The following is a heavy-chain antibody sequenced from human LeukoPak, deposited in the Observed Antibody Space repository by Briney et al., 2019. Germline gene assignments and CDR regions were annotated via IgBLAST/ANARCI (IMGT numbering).Heavy chain of an antibody. CDR3: ARDVGSGYSYGFYY. D-gene: IGHD5-18*01. V-gene: IGHV1-2*06. CDR1: GYTFTGYY. Sequence: ASVKVSCKASGYTFTGYYMHWVRQAPGQGLECMGRINPNSGGTNYAQKFQGRVTMTRDTSISTAYMELSRLRSDDTAVYYCARDVGSGYSYGFYYWGQGTLVTVSS. J-gene: IGHJ4*02. CDR2: INPNSGGT.